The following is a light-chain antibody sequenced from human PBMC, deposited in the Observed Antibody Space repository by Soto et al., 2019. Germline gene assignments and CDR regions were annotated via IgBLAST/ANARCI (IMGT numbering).Light chain of an antibody. V-gene: IGKV3-15*01. CDR1: QSVYSS. CDR2: GAS. CDR3: QQYNNWPPWT. J-gene: IGKJ1*01. Sequence: ETVMTQSPGTLSVSPGERATLSCRASQSVYSSLAWYQQKPGQAPRLLIYGASTRATGIPARFSGSGSGTEFTLTISRLQSEDFAVYYCQQYNNWPPWTVGQGTKVDIK.